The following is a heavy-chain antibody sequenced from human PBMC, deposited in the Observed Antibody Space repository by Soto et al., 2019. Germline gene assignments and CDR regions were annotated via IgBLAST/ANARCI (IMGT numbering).Heavy chain of an antibody. Sequence: GVSLRLSCAASGFTFTNHNMNWVRQAPGKGLEWVSSISSSSSFRNYADSVKGRFSISRDNDKNLVCLQMDSLRAEDTAVYYCARDPPLYGLVVVATDDFWGQGTLVTVS. CDR3: ARDPPLYGLVVVATDDF. CDR2: ISSSSSFR. CDR1: GFTFTNHN. D-gene: IGHD2-21*01. J-gene: IGHJ4*02. V-gene: IGHV3-21*01.